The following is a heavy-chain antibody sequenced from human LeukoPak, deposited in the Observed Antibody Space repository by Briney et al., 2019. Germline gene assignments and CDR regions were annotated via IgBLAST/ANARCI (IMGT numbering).Heavy chain of an antibody. CDR1: GGSISSYY. J-gene: IGHJ4*02. CDR2: IYTSGST. Sequence: SETLSLTCTVSGGSISSYYWSWIRQPAGKGLELIGRIYTSGSTNYNPSLKSRVTMSVDTSKNQFSLKLSSVTAADTAVYYCARASSSWYSRLSFDYWGQGTLVTVSS. V-gene: IGHV4-4*07. CDR3: ARASSSWYSRLSFDY. D-gene: IGHD6-13*01.